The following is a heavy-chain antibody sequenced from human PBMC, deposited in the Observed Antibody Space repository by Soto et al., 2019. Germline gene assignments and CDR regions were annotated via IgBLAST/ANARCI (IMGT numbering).Heavy chain of an antibody. D-gene: IGHD3-16*02. V-gene: IGHV4-34*01. J-gene: IGHJ5*02. CDR1: AGSFSGYY. Sequence: SENLSLTCAVYAGSFSGYYWRWIRQPPGKGLEWIGENNHIGSTNYNPSLKSRVTISVDTSKNQFSLKLSAVTAADTAVYYCASSGTPTLYGGGSYRLRHWFDPWDQEALVTVSS. CDR3: ASSGTPTLYGGGSYRLRHWFDP. CDR2: NNHIGST.